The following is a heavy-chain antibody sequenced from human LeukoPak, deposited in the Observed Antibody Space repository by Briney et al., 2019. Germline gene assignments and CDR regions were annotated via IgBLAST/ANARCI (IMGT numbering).Heavy chain of an antibody. J-gene: IGHJ3*02. V-gene: IGHV4-39*07. CDR2: INHSGST. Sequence: PSETLSLTCTVSGGSISSSSYYWGWIRQPPGKGLEWIGEINHSGSTNYNPSLKSRVTISVDTSKNQFSLKLSSVTAADTAVYYCARVHDAFDIWGQGTMVTVSS. CDR1: GGSISSSSYY. CDR3: ARVHDAFDI.